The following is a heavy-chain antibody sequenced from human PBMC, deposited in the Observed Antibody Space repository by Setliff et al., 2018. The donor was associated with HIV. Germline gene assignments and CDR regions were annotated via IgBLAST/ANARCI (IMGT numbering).Heavy chain of an antibody. CDR2: ISGSGGST. CDR1: GFTFDSHG. V-gene: IGHV3-23*01. Sequence: GGSLRLSCAGSGFTFDSHGMIWVRQAPGKGLEWVSAISGSGGSTYYADSVKGRFTISRDNSKNTLYLQMNSLRAEDTAVYYCAKSASWDLRGWLHWGQGALVTVSS. CDR3: AKSASWDLRGWLH. D-gene: IGHD6-19*01. J-gene: IGHJ4*02.